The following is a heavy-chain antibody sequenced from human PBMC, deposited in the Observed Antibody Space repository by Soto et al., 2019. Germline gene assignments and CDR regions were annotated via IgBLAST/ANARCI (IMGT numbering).Heavy chain of an antibody. D-gene: IGHD3-3*01. CDR1: GFTFSNAW. J-gene: IGHJ4*02. Sequence: PGGSLRLSCAASGFTFSNAWMSWVRQAPGKGLEWVGRIKSKTDGGTTDYAAPVKGRFTISRDDSKNTLYLQMNSLKTEDTAVYYCTTVRRLLEWLNSFDYWGQGTLVTVSS. V-gene: IGHV3-15*01. CDR2: IKSKTDGGTT. CDR3: TTVRRLLEWLNSFDY.